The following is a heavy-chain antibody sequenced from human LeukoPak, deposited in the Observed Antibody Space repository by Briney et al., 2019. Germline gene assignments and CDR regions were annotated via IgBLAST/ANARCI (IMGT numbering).Heavy chain of an antibody. V-gene: IGHV4-4*02. CDR3: ARDFYDSSGSGGAFDI. CDR2: IYHSGST. CDR1: GGSISSSNW. J-gene: IGHJ3*02. D-gene: IGHD6-19*01. Sequence: PSETLSLTCAVSGGSISSSNWWSWVRQPPGKGLEWIGEIYHSGSTNYNPSLKSRVTISVDKSKNQFSLKLSSVTAADTAVYYCARDFYDSSGSGGAFDIWGQGTMVTVSS.